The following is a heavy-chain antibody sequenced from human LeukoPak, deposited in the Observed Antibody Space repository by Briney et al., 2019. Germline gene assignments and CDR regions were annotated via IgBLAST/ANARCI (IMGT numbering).Heavy chain of an antibody. J-gene: IGHJ6*03. D-gene: IGHD3-10*01. CDR3: ARDSAPRGRTYYYYYYMDV. Sequence: GGSLRLSCAASGFTFSTYGMHWVRQAPGKGLEWVAVISYDGSNKYYADSVKGRFTISRDNSKNTLYLQMNSLRAEDTAVYYCARDSAPRGRTYYYYYYMDVWGKGTTVTVSS. CDR2: ISYDGSNK. V-gene: IGHV3-30*03. CDR1: GFTFSTYG.